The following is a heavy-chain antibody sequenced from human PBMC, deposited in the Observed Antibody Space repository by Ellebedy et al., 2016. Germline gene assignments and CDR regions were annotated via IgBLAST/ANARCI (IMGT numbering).Heavy chain of an antibody. V-gene: IGHV3-23*01. CDR2: ISGSGSST. Sequence: GGSLRLSCAASGFTFSNCAMGWVRQAPGKGLEWVSAISGSGSSTYYADSVKGRFTISRVNSKNTLYLQMNSLRAEDKAVYYCAKGATLMVNAPFDYWGQGPLVTVSS. CDR1: GFTFSNCA. D-gene: IGHD2-8*01. J-gene: IGHJ4*02. CDR3: AKGATLMVNAPFDY.